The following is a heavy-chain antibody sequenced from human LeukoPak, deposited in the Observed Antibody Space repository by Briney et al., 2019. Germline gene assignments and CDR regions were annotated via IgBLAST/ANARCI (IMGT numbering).Heavy chain of an antibody. V-gene: IGHV4-59*08. D-gene: IGHD2-21*01. CDR3: ARHCGGXDAFDI. CDR2: IYYSGST. Sequence: SETLSLTCTVSGGSISSDYWSWIRQPPGKGLEWIGYIYYSGSTNYNPSLKSRVTISVDTSKNQFSLKLSSVTAADTAVYYCARHCGGXDAFDIWGQGTMVTVSS. CDR1: GGSISSDY. J-gene: IGHJ3*02.